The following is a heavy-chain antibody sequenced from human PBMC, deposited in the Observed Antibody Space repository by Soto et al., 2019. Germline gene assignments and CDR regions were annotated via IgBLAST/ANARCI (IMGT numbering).Heavy chain of an antibody. V-gene: IGHV1-2*02. Sequence: ASVKVSCKASGYTFTGYYMHWVRQAPGQGLEWMGWINPNSGGTNYAQKFQGRVTMTRDTSISTAYMELSRLRSDDTAVYYCARAGGSGGHGTDAFDIWGQGTMVTVSS. CDR1: GYTFTGYY. J-gene: IGHJ3*02. CDR2: INPNSGGT. D-gene: IGHD2-15*01. CDR3: ARAGGSGGHGTDAFDI.